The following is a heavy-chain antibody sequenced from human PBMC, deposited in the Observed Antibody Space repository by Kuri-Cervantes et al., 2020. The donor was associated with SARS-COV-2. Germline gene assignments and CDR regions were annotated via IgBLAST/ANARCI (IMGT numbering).Heavy chain of an antibody. CDR3: ARPTTFSNFFDY. CDR1: GFVFSDFG. J-gene: IGHJ4*02. V-gene: IGHV3-33*08. Sequence: GESLKISCATSGFVFSDFGMHWVRQAPGKGLEWVAHIWHDGTNNKYADPVRGRFTVSRDNSKNTLYLQMTSLTVEDTAVYYCARPTTFSNFFDYWGQGALVTVSS. D-gene: IGHD2/OR15-2a*01. CDR2: IWHDGTNN.